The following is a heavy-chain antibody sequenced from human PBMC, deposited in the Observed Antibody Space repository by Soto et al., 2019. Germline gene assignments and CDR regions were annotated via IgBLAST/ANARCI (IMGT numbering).Heavy chain of an antibody. J-gene: IGHJ3*02. CDR1: GGTFSSYA. CDR3: AINWYYYDPRPGVFDI. V-gene: IGHV1-69*13. D-gene: IGHD3-22*01. CDR2: IIPIFGTA. Sequence: SVKVSCKASGGTFSSYAISWVRQAPGQGLEWMGGIIPIFGTANYAQKFQGRVTITADESTSTAYMELSSLRSEDTAVYYCAINWYYYDPRPGVFDIWGQGIMVTVSS.